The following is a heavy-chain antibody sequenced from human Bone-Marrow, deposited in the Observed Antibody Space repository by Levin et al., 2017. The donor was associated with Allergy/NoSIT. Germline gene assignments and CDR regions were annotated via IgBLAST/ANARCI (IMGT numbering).Heavy chain of an antibody. Sequence: TGESLKISCAASGFTFSNYGMYWVRQGPGKGLEWVTFISYDGTYKYYRDSVKGRFTISRDNSKNTLYLQLNSLRAEDSAVYFCAKDYVEKGMDYYYYMDVWGRGTTVTVSS. CDR1: GFTFSNYG. CDR2: ISYDGTYK. J-gene: IGHJ6*03. D-gene: IGHD5-18*01. CDR3: AKDYVEKGMDYYYYMDV. V-gene: IGHV3-30*18.